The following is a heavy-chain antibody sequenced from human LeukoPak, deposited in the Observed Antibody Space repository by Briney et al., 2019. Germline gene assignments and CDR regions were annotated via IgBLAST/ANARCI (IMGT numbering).Heavy chain of an antibody. D-gene: IGHD3-22*01. J-gene: IGHJ3*02. CDR1: VGSISSGSYY. CDR2: IYSSGST. CDR3: ARATITMAVGVPADAFDI. V-gene: IGHV4-61*02. Sequence: SQTLSLTCTVSVGSISSGSYYWSWIRQPAGKGLEWIGRIYSSGSTNYNPSLKSRVTISVDRSKNQFSLKQSSVTAADTAVYYCARATITMAVGVPADAFDIWGQGTMVTVSS.